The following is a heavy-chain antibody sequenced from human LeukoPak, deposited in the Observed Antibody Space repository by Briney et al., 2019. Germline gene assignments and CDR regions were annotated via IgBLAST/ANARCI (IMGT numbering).Heavy chain of an antibody. CDR1: GGSFSGYY. Sequence: PSETLSLTCAVYGGSFSGYYWSWIRQPPGKGLEWIGEINHSGSTNYNPSLKSRATISVDTSKNQFSLKLSSVTAADTAVYYCARGRGRITMVRGVTPFDYWGQGTLVTVSS. V-gene: IGHV4-34*01. CDR3: ARGRGRITMVRGVTPFDY. D-gene: IGHD3-10*01. CDR2: INHSGST. J-gene: IGHJ4*02.